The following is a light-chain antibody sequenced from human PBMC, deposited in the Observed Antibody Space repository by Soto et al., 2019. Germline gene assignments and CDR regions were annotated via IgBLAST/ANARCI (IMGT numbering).Light chain of an antibody. Sequence: DIQMTQSPSTLSASVGDRVTITCRASQSISSWLAWYQQKPGKAPKLLIYDASSVESGVPSRLSGSGSGTEFTLTISSLQADDFATYYCQRYNRHPRTFGQGTKVEIK. CDR3: QRYNRHPRT. CDR2: DAS. CDR1: QSISSW. V-gene: IGKV1-5*01. J-gene: IGKJ1*01.